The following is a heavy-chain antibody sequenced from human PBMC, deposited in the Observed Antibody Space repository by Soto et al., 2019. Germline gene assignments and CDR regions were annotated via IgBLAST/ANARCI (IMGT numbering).Heavy chain of an antibody. CDR3: ARGGLRYFDWTHYYYGMDV. Sequence: SETLSLTCTVSGGSISGYYWSWIRQPPGKGLGWIGEINHSGSTNYNPSLKSRVTISVDTSKNQFSLKLSSVTAADTAVYYCARGGLRYFDWTHYYYGMDVWGQGTTVTAP. J-gene: IGHJ6*02. CDR2: INHSGST. V-gene: IGHV4-34*01. CDR1: GGSISGYY. D-gene: IGHD3-9*01.